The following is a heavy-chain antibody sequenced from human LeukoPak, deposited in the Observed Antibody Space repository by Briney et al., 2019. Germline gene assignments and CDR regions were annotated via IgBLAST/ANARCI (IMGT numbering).Heavy chain of an antibody. CDR3: AREVTYYYDSSGYEDAFGI. D-gene: IGHD3-22*01. Sequence: SETLSLTCTVSGGSISSYYWSWIRQPAGKGLEWIGRIYTSGSTNYNPSLKSRVTMSVDTSKNQFSLKLSSVTAADTAVYYCAREVTYYYDSSGYEDAFGIWGQGTMVTVSS. V-gene: IGHV4-4*07. CDR1: GGSISSYY. J-gene: IGHJ3*02. CDR2: IYTSGST.